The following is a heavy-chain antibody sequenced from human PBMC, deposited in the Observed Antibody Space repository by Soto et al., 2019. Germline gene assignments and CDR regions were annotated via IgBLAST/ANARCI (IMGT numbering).Heavy chain of an antibody. Sequence: SETLSLTCTVSGGSFSSGSYYWSWIRQPPGKGLEWIGYIYYSGSTNYNPSLKSQVTISVDTSKNQFSLKLSSVTAADTAVYYCAREDYDSSGYYLYYFDYWGQGTLVTVSS. V-gene: IGHV4-61*01. CDR3: AREDYDSSGYYLYYFDY. D-gene: IGHD3-22*01. CDR2: IYYSGST. CDR1: GGSFSSGSYY. J-gene: IGHJ4*02.